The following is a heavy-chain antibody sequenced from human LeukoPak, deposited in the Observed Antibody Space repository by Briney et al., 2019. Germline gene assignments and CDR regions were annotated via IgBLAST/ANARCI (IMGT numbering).Heavy chain of an antibody. CDR2: IHPGDSET. CDR3: ARRGRDLYYYGMDV. CDR1: GYSFANYW. J-gene: IGHJ6*02. V-gene: IGHV5-51*01. Sequence: GESLKISCQGSGYSFANYWIGWVRQMPGKGLEWMGIIHPGDSETRYSPSFQGQVTISADKSISTAYLQWSSPKASDTAMYYCARRGRDLYYYGMDVWGQGTTVTVSS.